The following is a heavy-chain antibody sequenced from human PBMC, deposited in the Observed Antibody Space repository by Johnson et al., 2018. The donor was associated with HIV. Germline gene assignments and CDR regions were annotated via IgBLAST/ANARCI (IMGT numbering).Heavy chain of an antibody. D-gene: IGHD6-13*01. CDR1: GFTFSSYG. CDR3: AKCIWGSSLIDAFDI. CDR2: IYSGGST. J-gene: IGHJ3*02. Sequence: VQLVESGGGLVQPGRSLRLSCAASGFTFSSYGMHWVRQAPGKGLEWVAVIYSGGSTYYADSVKGRFTISRDNSKNTLYLQMKSLRAEDTAVYYCAKCIWGSSLIDAFDIWGQGTMV. V-gene: IGHV3-NL1*01.